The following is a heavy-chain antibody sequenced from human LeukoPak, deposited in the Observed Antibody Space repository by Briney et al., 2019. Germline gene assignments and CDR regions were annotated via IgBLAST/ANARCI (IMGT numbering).Heavy chain of an antibody. CDR1: GHSIRSGYY. CDR2: SYHSGST. V-gene: IGHV4-38-2*02. D-gene: IGHD3-16*01. CDR3: ARDLRMGGPWRQFDY. J-gene: IGHJ4*02. Sequence: SETLSLTCTVSGHSIRSGYYWAWIRQPPGKGLEWIGSSYHSGSTDYNPSLKSRVTISVDTSKNQFSLQLSSLTAADTAVYYCARDLRMGGPWRQFDYWGQGTLVTVSS.